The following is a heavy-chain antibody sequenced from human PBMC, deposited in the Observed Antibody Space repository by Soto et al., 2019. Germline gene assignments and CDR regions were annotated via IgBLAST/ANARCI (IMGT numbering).Heavy chain of an antibody. CDR2: IYYSGST. CDR3: ARGVGSGSYRFFYYYGMDV. CDR1: GGSISSGGYY. J-gene: IGHJ6*02. Sequence: QVQLQESGPGLVKPSQTLSLTCTVSGGSISSGGYYWSWIRQHPGKGLEWIGYIYYSGSTYYNPSLQSRVTISVDTSKNQFSLKLSSVTAADTAVYYCARGVGSGSYRFFYYYGMDVWGQGTTVTVSS. D-gene: IGHD1-26*01. V-gene: IGHV4-31*03.